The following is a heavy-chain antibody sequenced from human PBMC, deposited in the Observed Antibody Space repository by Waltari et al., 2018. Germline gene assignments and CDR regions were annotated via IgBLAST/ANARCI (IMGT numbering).Heavy chain of an antibody. D-gene: IGHD2-2*01. J-gene: IGHJ3*02. CDR3: ARDIVVVPAADDAFDI. V-gene: IGHV1-2*06. CDR1: GYTFTGHY. CDR2: INPNSGGT. Sequence: QVQLVQSGAEVKKPGASVKVSCKASGYTFTGHYMHWVRQAPGQGLEWMGRINPNSGGTNYAQKFQGRVTMTRDTSISTAYMELSRLRSDDTAVYYCARDIVVVPAADDAFDIWGQGTMVTVSS.